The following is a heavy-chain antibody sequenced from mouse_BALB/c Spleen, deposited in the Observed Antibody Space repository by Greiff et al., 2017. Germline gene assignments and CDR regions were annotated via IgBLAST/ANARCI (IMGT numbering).Heavy chain of an antibody. CDR3: ARGTMITTVDY. D-gene: IGHD2-4*01. J-gene: IGHJ2*01. V-gene: IGHV5-4*02. Sequence: DVHLVESGGGLVKPGGSLKLSCAASGFTFSDYYMYWVRQTPEKRLEWVATISDGGSYTYYPDSVKGRFTISRDNAKNNLYLQMSSLKSEDTAMYYCARGTMITTVDYWGQGTTLTVSS. CDR2: ISDGGSYT. CDR1: GFTFSDYY.